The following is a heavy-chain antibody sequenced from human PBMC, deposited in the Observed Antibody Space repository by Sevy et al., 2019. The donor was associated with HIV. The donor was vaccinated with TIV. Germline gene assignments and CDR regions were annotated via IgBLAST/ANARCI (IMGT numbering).Heavy chain of an antibody. CDR3: ARAPSGSQGPGQYFHH. V-gene: IGHV1-18*01. Sequence: ASVKVSCKASGYTFTNYHITWVRQAPGLGFEWMGRITPNNGDTNYAQRLQGRVTMTTDTSTSTVYMELRSLRSDDTAVYYCARAPSGSQGPGQYFHHWGQGTLVTVSS. J-gene: IGHJ1*01. D-gene: IGHD1-26*01. CDR2: ITPNNGDT. CDR1: GYTFTNYH.